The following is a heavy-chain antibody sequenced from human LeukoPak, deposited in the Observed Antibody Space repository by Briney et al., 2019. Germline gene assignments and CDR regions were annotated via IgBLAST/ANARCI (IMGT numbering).Heavy chain of an antibody. Sequence: SVEVSCKASGGTFSSYAISWVRQAPGQGLEWMGRIIPILGIANYAQKFQGRVTITADKSTSTAYMELSSLRSEDTAVYYCARDLVVVNYHAFDIWGQGTMVTVSS. D-gene: IGHD3-22*01. CDR3: ARDLVVVNYHAFDI. CDR1: GGTFSSYA. V-gene: IGHV1-69*04. CDR2: IIPILGIA. J-gene: IGHJ3*02.